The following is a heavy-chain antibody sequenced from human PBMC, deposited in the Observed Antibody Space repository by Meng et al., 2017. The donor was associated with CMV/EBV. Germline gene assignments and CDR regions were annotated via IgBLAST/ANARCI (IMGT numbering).Heavy chain of an antibody. CDR1: GFPISTSGVG. Sequence: LKGHGPTLGNPTQTITLTCTFPGFPISTSGVGLGWIRQPPGKTLEWLALIYWDDDKRYSPSLKSRLTITKDTSKNQVVLTMTNMDPVDTATYYCAHRGQSSGWAILYFDYWGQGTLVTVSS. V-gene: IGHV2-5*02. D-gene: IGHD6-19*01. CDR3: AHRGQSSGWAILYFDY. J-gene: IGHJ4*02. CDR2: IYWDDDK.